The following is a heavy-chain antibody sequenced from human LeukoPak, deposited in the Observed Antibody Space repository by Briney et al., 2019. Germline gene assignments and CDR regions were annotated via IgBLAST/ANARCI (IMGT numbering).Heavy chain of an antibody. D-gene: IGHD6-13*01. CDR1: GLTFSSYA. CDR3: ATDLKQQLVLDY. V-gene: IGHV3-30*04. Sequence: PGGSLRLSCAASGLTFSSYAMHWVRQAPGKGLEWVAVISYDGSNKYYADSVKGRFTISRDNSKNTLYLQMNSLRADDTAVYYCATDLKQQLVLDYWGQGTLVTVSS. CDR2: ISYDGSNK. J-gene: IGHJ4*02.